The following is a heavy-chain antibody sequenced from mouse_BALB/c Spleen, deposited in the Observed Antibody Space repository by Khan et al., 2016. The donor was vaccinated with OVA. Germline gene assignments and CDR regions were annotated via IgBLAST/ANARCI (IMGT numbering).Heavy chain of an antibody. CDR3: ARNGYRYNDAMDY. Sequence: EVQLVESGPGLVKPSQSLSLTCTVTGYSITSDYAWNWIRQFPGNKLEWMGYISYSGSTSYNPSLKSRISITRATSKNQFFLQLNSVTTEDTATYYCARNGYRYNDAMDYWGQGTAVTVSS. CDR2: ISYSGST. J-gene: IGHJ4*01. V-gene: IGHV3-2*02. CDR1: GYSITSDYA. D-gene: IGHD2-2*01.